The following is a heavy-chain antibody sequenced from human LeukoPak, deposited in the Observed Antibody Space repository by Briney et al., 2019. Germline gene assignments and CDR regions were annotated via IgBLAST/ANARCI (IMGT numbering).Heavy chain of an antibody. CDR1: GFTFSTFA. CDR2: ISGGRGST. CDR3: VRDDALGYCSSTNCYTENWFDP. Sequence: GGSLRLSCAVSGFTFSTFAMGWVRQAPGKGLEWVSLISGGRGSTYYVDSVKGRFTISRDNSKNMLYLQMNSLRAEDTAVYYCVRDDALGYCSSTNCYTENWFDPWGQGTLVTVSS. J-gene: IGHJ5*02. V-gene: IGHV3-23*01. D-gene: IGHD2-2*02.